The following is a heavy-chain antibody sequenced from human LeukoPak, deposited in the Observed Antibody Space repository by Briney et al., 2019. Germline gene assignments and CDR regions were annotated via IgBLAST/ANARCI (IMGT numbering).Heavy chain of an antibody. Sequence: GGSLRLSCAASGFTFSRYWMSWVRQAPGKGLEWVANIKQDGSEKYYVDSVKGRFIISRDNAKNSLYLQMNSLRAEDAAVYYCARDSRGAFDYWGQGTLVTVSS. D-gene: IGHD3-10*01. V-gene: IGHV3-7*01. CDR2: IKQDGSEK. CDR1: GFTFSRYW. CDR3: ARDSRGAFDY. J-gene: IGHJ4*02.